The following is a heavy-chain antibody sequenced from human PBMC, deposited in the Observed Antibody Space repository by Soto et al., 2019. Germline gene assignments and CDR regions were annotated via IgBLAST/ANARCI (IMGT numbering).Heavy chain of an antibody. J-gene: IGHJ6*02. Sequence: QITLKESGPTLVKPTQTLTLTCTVSGFSLSSSRVGVGWIRQPPGKALEWLALIYWDDDTRYSAALKSRITITKDASKNQFVLTMTNMDPVDTATYSCVRRNQQMVRVKPYNTLDVWGLGTTVTVSS. CDR2: IYWDDDT. V-gene: IGHV2-5*02. CDR3: VRRNQQMVRVKPYNTLDV. D-gene: IGHD6-13*01. CDR1: GFSLSSSRVG.